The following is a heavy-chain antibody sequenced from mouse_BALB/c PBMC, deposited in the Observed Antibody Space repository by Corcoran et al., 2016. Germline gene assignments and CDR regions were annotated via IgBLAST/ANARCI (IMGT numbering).Heavy chain of an antibody. CDR3: ATLLLSFDY. V-gene: IGHV3-6*02. CDR1: GYSITSGHY. Sequence: DVQIHDSGPGLVIPSQTLSLNCPVPGYSITSGHYWNWIRQFPGNKLEWMGYISYDGSNNYNPSPNNRISTTSDTTKNQFFLKLNSVTTEDTATYYSATLLLSFDYWGQGTTLTVSS. CDR2: ISYDGSN. J-gene: IGHJ2*01. D-gene: IGHD1-2*01.